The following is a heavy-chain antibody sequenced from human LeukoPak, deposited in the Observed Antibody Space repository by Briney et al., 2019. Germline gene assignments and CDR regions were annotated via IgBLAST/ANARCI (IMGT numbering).Heavy chain of an antibody. CDR1: AFIFSGHW. Sequence: GGSLRLSCEGSAFIFSGHWMNWVRQAPGKGLEWVAVISYDGSNKYYADSVKGRFTIFRDNSKNTLYLQMNSLRAEDTAVYYCAIPGGGYSTGFDYWGQGTLVTVSS. CDR2: ISYDGSNK. CDR3: AIPGGGYSTGFDY. V-gene: IGHV3-30-3*01. D-gene: IGHD6-13*01. J-gene: IGHJ4*02.